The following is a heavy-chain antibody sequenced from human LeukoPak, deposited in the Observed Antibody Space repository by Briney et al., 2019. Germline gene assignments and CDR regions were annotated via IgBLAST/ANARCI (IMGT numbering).Heavy chain of an antibody. Sequence: PGGSLRLSCAASVFTFSSYEMNWVRQAPGKGLEWDSYISSSGSTIYYADSVKGRFTISRDNAKNSLYLQMNSLRAEDTAVYYCARVDIVATPYSYYFDYWVQGTLVTVSS. D-gene: IGHD5-12*01. CDR1: VFTFSSYE. CDR2: ISSSGSTI. J-gene: IGHJ4*02. CDR3: ARVDIVATPYSYYFDY. V-gene: IGHV3-48*03.